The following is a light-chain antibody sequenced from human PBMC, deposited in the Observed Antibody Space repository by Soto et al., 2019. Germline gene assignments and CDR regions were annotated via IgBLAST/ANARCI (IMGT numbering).Light chain of an antibody. J-gene: IGKJ4*01. CDR1: QSISSW. CDR2: DAS. Sequence: DIQMTQSPSTLSASVGDRVTITCRASQSISSWLAWYQQKPGKAPKLLIYDASSLESGVPSRFSGSGSGTEFTLTITSLQPDDFATYYCQQYGGSPLTFGGGTKVDIK. CDR3: QQYGGSPLT. V-gene: IGKV1-5*01.